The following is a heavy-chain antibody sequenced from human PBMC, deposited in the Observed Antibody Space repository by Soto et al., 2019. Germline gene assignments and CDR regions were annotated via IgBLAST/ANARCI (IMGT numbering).Heavy chain of an antibody. J-gene: IGHJ3*02. CDR2: ITDSGISI. Sequence: GGSLRLSCAASGFTFSSYAMSWVRQAPGKGLEWVSAITDSGISIYYADSVKGRFTISRDNAKNSLYLQMNSLRAEDTAVYYCVRDFNAFDIWGQGTVVTVSS. CDR1: GFTFSSYA. V-gene: IGHV3-23*01. CDR3: VRDFNAFDI.